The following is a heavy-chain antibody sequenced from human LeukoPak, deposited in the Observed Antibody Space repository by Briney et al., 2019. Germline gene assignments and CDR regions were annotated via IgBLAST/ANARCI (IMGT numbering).Heavy chain of an antibody. V-gene: IGHV4-59*08. CDR1: GASISTYY. J-gene: IGHJ4*02. CDR2: IYYIGFTSYT. CDR3: ARGARSFDY. Sequence: SETLSLTCTVSGASISTYYWSWIRQPPGKGLEWIGYIYYIGFTSYTNYNPSLKSRVTMSVVTSKNQFSLKLSSLTAADTAVYYCARGARSFDYWGQGTLVTVSS.